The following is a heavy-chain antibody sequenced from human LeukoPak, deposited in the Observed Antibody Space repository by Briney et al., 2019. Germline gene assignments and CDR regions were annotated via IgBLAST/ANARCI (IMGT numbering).Heavy chain of an antibody. V-gene: IGHV1-69*01. Sequence: ASVKVSCKASGGTFSSYAISWVRQAPGQGLEWMGGIIPIFGTASYAQKFQGRVTITADESTSTAYMELSSLRSEDTAVYYCARAGDFWSGYYFVWFDPWGQGTLVTVSS. D-gene: IGHD3-3*01. CDR2: IIPIFGTA. CDR1: GGTFSSYA. J-gene: IGHJ5*02. CDR3: ARAGDFWSGYYFVWFDP.